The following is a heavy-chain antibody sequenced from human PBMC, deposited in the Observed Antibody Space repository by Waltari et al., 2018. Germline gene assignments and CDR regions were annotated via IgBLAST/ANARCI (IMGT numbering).Heavy chain of an antibody. Sequence: EVQLVESGGGLVQPGRSLRLYCAASGFTFDVYAMPWVRQAPGKGLEWVSGSSWNSGSIGYADSVKGRFTIARDNAKNSLYLQMNSLRADDTAFYYCAKAFGEGGAFDIWGQGTMVTVSS. J-gene: IGHJ3*02. CDR1: GFTFDVYA. V-gene: IGHV3-9*01. CDR2: SSWNSGSI. CDR3: AKAFGEGGAFDI. D-gene: IGHD3-16*01.